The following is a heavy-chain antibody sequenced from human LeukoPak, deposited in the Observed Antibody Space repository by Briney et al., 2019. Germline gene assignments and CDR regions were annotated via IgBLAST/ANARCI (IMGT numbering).Heavy chain of an antibody. CDR2: INPKSGGT. D-gene: IGHD5-12*01. CDR1: GYTFTGYY. V-gene: IGHV1-2*02. Sequence: ASVKVSCKASGYTFTGYYMHWVRQAPGQGLEWMGWINPKSGGTNYAQKFQGRVTMTRDTSISTAYMELSRLRSDDTAVYYCAKGYSGYDYEGDWFDPWGQGTLVTVSS. J-gene: IGHJ5*02. CDR3: AKGYSGYDYEGDWFDP.